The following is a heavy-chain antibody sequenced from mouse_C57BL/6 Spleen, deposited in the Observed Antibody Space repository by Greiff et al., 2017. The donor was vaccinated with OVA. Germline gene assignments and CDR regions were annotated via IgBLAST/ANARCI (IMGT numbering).Heavy chain of an antibody. CDR1: GYTFTSYW. CDR2: IDPSDSYT. V-gene: IGHV1-50*01. CDR3: ARYDYDVLFDY. Sequence: QVQLQQPGAELVKPGASVKLSCKASGYTFTSYWMQWVKQRPGQGLEWIGEIDPSDSYTNYNQKFKGKATLTVDTSSSTAYMQLSSLTSEDSAVYYCARYDYDVLFDYWGQGTTLTVSS. J-gene: IGHJ2*01. D-gene: IGHD2-4*01.